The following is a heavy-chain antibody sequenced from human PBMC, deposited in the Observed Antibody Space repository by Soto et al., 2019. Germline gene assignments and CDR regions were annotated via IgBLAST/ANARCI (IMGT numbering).Heavy chain of an antibody. D-gene: IGHD6-19*01. CDR2: MNPNSGNT. Sequence: QVQLVQSGAEVKKPGASVKVSCKASGYTFTSYDINWVRQATGQGLEWMGWMNPNSGNTGYAQKFQGRVTMTRNTSISTAYMELSSLRLEDTAVYYCARGCIAVAGLDYGMDVWGQGTTVTVSS. CDR3: ARGCIAVAGLDYGMDV. J-gene: IGHJ6*02. V-gene: IGHV1-8*01. CDR1: GYTFTSYD.